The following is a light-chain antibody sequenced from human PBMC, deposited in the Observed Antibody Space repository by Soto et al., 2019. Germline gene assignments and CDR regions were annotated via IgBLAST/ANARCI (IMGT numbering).Light chain of an antibody. CDR2: DAS. Sequence: EIVMTQSPATLSVSPGERATLSCRASQSVNNKLAWFQQKPGQAPRLLMFDASARANGIPARFSASGSGTEFTFTISSLQSEDFAVYYCQQYNNWPRTFGQGTKVDIK. J-gene: IGKJ1*01. CDR1: QSVNNK. CDR3: QQYNNWPRT. V-gene: IGKV3-15*01.